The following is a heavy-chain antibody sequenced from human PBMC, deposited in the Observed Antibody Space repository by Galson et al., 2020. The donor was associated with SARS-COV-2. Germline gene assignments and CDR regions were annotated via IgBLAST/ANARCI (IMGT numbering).Heavy chain of an antibody. CDR3: ARGHYFAY. Sequence: SEPLSLTCTVSGGSISSGSYYWSWIRQPAGKGLEWIGRIYTSGSTNYNPSLKSRVTIAVDTSKNQSSLKLSSVTAADTAVYYCARGHYFAYWGQGTLVTGAS. V-gene: IGHV4-61*02. CDR1: GGSISSGSYY. J-gene: IGHJ4*02. CDR2: IYTSGST.